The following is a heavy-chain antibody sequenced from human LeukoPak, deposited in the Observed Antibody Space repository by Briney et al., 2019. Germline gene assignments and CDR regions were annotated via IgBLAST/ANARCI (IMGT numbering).Heavy chain of an antibody. CDR1: SGSISSFY. D-gene: IGHD6-13*01. Sequence: PETLSLTCTVSSGSISSFYWSWIRQPPGKGLEWIGYIYDSGSTNYNPSLRSRVTISVDTSKNQFFLKLSSVTAADTAVYYCARLNRIAAAGPNWFDPWGQGTQVTVSS. J-gene: IGHJ5*02. CDR2: IYDSGST. CDR3: ARLNRIAAAGPNWFDP. V-gene: IGHV4-59*08.